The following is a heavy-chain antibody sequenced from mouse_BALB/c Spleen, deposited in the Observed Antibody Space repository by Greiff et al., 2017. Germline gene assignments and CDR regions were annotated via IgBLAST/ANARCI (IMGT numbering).Heavy chain of an antibody. CDR3: ARSGDYDPYAMDY. Sequence: VQLKESGPGLVKPSQSLSLTCTVTGYSITSDYAWNWIRQFPGNKLEWMGYISYSGSTSYNPSLKSRISITRDTSKNQFFLQLNSVTTEDTATYYCARSGDYDPYAMDYWGQGTSVTVSS. CDR2: ISYSGST. V-gene: IGHV3-2*02. D-gene: IGHD2-4*01. CDR1: GYSITSDYA. J-gene: IGHJ4*01.